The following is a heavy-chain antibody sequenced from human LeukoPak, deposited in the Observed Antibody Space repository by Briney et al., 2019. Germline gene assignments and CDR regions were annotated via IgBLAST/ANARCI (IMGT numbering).Heavy chain of an antibody. D-gene: IGHD3-16*01. Sequence: GASVKVSCKASGYTFTSYYMHWVRQAPGQGLEWMGIINPSGGSTSYAQKFQGRVTMTRDMSTSTVYMELSSLRSEDTAGYYCARDLHDPRGEGYYYYMDVWGKGTTVTVSS. CDR1: GYTFTSYY. J-gene: IGHJ6*03. CDR2: INPSGGST. V-gene: IGHV1-46*01. CDR3: ARDLHDPRGEGYYYYMDV.